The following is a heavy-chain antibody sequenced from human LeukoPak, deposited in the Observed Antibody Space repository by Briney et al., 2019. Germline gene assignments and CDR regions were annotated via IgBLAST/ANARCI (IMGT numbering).Heavy chain of an antibody. CDR3: ARKGGTRGPLNY. Sequence: GGSLRLSCAASGLTFSNYWMSWVRQAPGKGLEWVANIKQDGSETYYVDSVKGRFTISGDNAKNSLFLQMNSLTAEDTAVYYCARKGGTRGPLNYWGQGTLVTVSS. V-gene: IGHV3-7*01. D-gene: IGHD2-8*01. CDR1: GLTFSNYW. CDR2: IKQDGSET. J-gene: IGHJ4*02.